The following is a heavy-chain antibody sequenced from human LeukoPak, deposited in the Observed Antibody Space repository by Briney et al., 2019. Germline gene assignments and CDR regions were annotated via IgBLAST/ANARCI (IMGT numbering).Heavy chain of an antibody. CDR1: GGSISSYY. D-gene: IGHD6-19*01. V-gene: IGHV4-59*01. J-gene: IGHJ2*01. Sequence: PSETLSLTCTVSGGSISSYYWSWIRQPPGKGLEWIGYIYYSGSTNYNPSLKSRVTIPVDTSKNQFSLKLSSVTAADTAVYYCARVPPVAGPRPYWYSDLWGRGTLVTVSS. CDR3: ARVPPVAGPRPYWYSDL. CDR2: IYYSGST.